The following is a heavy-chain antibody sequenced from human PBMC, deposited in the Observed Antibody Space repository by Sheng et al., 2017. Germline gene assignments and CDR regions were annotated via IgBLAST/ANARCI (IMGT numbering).Heavy chain of an antibody. D-gene: IGHD3-10*01. CDR3: ASWGVVRGVITH. CDR2: ISSSGSTI. Sequence: EVQVVESGGGLVQPGGSLRLSCAGSGFTFSSYEMSWVRQAPGKGLEWVSYISSSGSTIYYTDSVKGRFTISRDNAKNSLYLQMNSLRVEDTAVYYCASWGVVRGVITHWGRGTLVTVSS. V-gene: IGHV3-48*03. J-gene: IGHJ4*02. CDR1: GFTFSSYE.